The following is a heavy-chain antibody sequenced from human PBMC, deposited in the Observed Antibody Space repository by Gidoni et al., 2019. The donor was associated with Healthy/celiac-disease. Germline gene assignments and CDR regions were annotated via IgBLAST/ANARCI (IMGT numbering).Heavy chain of an antibody. Sequence: YGSWVRQAPGKGLEWVSVIYSGGSTYYADSVKGRFTISRDNSKNTLYLQMNSLRAEDTAVYYCARTVGQQPYYFDYWGQGTLVTVSS. V-gene: IGHV3-53*01. D-gene: IGHD6-13*01. CDR2: IYSGGST. CDR1: Y. J-gene: IGHJ4*02. CDR3: ARTVGQQPYYFDY.